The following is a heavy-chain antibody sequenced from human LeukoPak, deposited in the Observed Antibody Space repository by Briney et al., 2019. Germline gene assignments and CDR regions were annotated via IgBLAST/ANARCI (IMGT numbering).Heavy chain of an antibody. D-gene: IGHD3-3*01. J-gene: IGHJ4*02. Sequence: SETLSLTCTVSGASISGADYYWSWIRQPPGKGLEWIGYIYHSGSTYYNPSLKSRVTISVDTSKNQFSLKLSSVTAADTAVYYCARGEKILRFLEWVPPLDYWGQGTLVTVSS. CDR2: IYHSGST. CDR1: GASISGADYY. V-gene: IGHV4-30-2*05. CDR3: ARGEKILRFLEWVPPLDY.